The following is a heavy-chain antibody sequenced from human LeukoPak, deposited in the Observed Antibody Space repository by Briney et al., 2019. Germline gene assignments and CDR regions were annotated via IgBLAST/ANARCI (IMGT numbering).Heavy chain of an antibody. J-gene: IGHJ3*02. CDR3: ARDPATGILPWFSFDI. D-gene: IGHD1-26*01. CDR1: GGSISSFY. CDR2: IYTSGST. Sequence: SETLSLTCTVSGGSISSFYWSWIQQPAGKGLEWIGRIYTSGSTDYNPSLKSRVTISVDTSKNQFSLKLSSVTAADTAVYYCARDPATGILPWFSFDIWGRGTLVTVSS. V-gene: IGHV4-4*07.